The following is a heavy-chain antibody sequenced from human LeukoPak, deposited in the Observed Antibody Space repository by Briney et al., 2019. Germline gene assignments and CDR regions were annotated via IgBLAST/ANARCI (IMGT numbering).Heavy chain of an antibody. CDR3: ARDRDYYGMDV. CDR2: IIPIFGTA. Sequence: SVKVSCKASGGTFNSYAISWVRQAPGQGLEWMGGIIPIFGTANYAQKFQGRVTITADESTSTAYMELSSLRSEDTAVYYCARDRDYYGMDVWGQGTTVTVSS. V-gene: IGHV1-69*13. J-gene: IGHJ6*02. CDR1: GGTFNSYA.